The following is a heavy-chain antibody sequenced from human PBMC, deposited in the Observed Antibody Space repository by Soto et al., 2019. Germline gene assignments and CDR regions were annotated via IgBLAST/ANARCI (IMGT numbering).Heavy chain of an antibody. V-gene: IGHV3-53*01. CDR2: IYSGGST. D-gene: IGHD3-10*01. CDR3: ATYGSGSYRYFDY. Sequence: GGSLRLSCAASGFTFSSNYMSWVRQAPGKGLEWVSVIYSGGSTYYADSLKGRFTISRDHSKNTLYLQMNSLRAEDTAVYYCATYGSGSYRYFDYWGQGTLVTVSS. J-gene: IGHJ4*02. CDR1: GFTFSSNY.